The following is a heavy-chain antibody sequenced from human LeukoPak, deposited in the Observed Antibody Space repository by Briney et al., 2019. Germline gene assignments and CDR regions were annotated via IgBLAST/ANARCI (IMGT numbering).Heavy chain of an antibody. J-gene: IGHJ4*02. CDR1: GFTFSSYG. CDR2: IRYDGSNK. D-gene: IGHD3-10*01. Sequence: PGGSLRLSCAASGFTFSSYGMHWVRQAPGKGLEWVAFIRYDGSNKYYADSVKGRFTISRDNSKNTLYLQMNSLRAEDTAVYYCAKDRQLGLTYYYGSSSNYFDYWGQGTLVTVSS. V-gene: IGHV3-30*02. CDR3: AKDRQLGLTYYYGSSSNYFDY.